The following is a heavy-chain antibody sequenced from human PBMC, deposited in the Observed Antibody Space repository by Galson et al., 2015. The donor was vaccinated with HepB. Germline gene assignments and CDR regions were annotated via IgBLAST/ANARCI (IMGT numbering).Heavy chain of an antibody. Sequence: LSLTCTVSGGSISSGDYYWSWIRQPPGKGLEWIGYIYYSGSTYYNPSLKSRVTISVDTSKNQFSLKLSSVTAADTAVYYCARVVCSASGGSCYSGWFDPWGQGTLVTVSS. CDR2: IYYSGST. CDR3: ARVVCSASGGSCYSGWFDP. D-gene: IGHD2-15*01. V-gene: IGHV4-30-4*01. J-gene: IGHJ5*02. CDR1: GGSISSGDYY.